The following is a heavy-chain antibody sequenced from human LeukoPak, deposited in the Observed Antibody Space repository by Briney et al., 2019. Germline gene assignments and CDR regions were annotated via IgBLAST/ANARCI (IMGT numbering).Heavy chain of an antibody. J-gene: IGHJ3*02. CDR2: IYSSGST. Sequence: PSETLSLTCTVSGGSISSKYWSWIRQPPGKGLEWIGYIYSSGSTNYNPSLKSRVTISVGTSKNQFSLKLSSVTAADTAVYYCARESRGVVVMLQGRSGAFDIWGQGTMVTVSS. D-gene: IGHD3-22*01. V-gene: IGHV4-59*01. CDR1: GGSISSKY. CDR3: ARESRGVVVMLQGRSGAFDI.